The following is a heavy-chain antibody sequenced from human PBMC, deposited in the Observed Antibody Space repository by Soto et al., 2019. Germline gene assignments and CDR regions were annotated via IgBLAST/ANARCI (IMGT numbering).Heavy chain of an antibody. Sequence: SVKVSCKASGGTFSSYAISWVRQAPGQGLEWMGGIIPIFDTANYAQNFQGRVTIIADEYTSTAYMELSSLRSEDTAVYYCARHDCIRSSCYYYYHYGMYFCGQGTSVTVSS. CDR1: GGTFSSYA. CDR2: IIPIFDTA. CDR3: ARHDCIRSSCYYYYHYGMYF. J-gene: IGHJ6*02. V-gene: IGHV1-69*13. D-gene: IGHD2-2*01.